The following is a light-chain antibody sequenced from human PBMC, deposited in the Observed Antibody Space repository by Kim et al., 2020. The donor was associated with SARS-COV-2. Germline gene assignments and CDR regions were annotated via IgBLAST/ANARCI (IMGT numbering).Light chain of an antibody. Sequence: SVSPVERAPLSCRASQRVSVSLAWYQQKPGRAPRLLISGASTRADGVPARFSGSGSGTEFTLSISGLQSEDFAIYYCQQYNNWPYTVGQGTKLEI. J-gene: IGKJ2*01. V-gene: IGKV3-15*01. CDR1: QRVSVS. CDR2: GAS. CDR3: QQYNNWPYT.